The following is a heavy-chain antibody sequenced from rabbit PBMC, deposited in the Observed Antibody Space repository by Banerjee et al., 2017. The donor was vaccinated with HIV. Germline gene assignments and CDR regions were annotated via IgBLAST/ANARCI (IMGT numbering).Heavy chain of an antibody. CDR1: GVSFSGDSY. V-gene: IGHV1S40*01. D-gene: IGHD1-1*01. Sequence: QSLEESGGDLVKPGASLTLTCTASGVSFSGDSYMCWVRQAPGKGLEWIACINASTGKPVYATWASGRFTISRTSSTTVTLRMTSLTAADRATYFCARDLVGVIGWNFYLWGPGTLVTVS. J-gene: IGHJ4*01. CDR3: ARDLVGVIGWNFYL. CDR2: INASTGKP.